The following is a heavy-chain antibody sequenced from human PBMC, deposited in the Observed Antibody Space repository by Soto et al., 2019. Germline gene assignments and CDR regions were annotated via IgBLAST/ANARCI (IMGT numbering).Heavy chain of an antibody. D-gene: IGHD3-22*01. CDR2: IKPGTGDT. Sequence: ASVKDSLKASRYSFTSHVIHCLRQAPPQRLEWVGWIKPGTGDTKFLQEFQGRLTITRDTSATTAYMELSNLRSGDTAVYYCARGYYYDSSGYYFDYWGQGTLVTVSS. J-gene: IGHJ4*02. V-gene: IGHV1-3*01. CDR1: RYSFTSHV. CDR3: ARGYYYDSSGYYFDY.